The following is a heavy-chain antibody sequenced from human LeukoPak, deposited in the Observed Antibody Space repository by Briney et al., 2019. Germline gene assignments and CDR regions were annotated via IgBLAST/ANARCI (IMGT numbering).Heavy chain of an antibody. D-gene: IGHD6-13*01. CDR1: GFTFSSYG. CDR2: ISSNGGST. J-gene: IGHJ4*02. Sequence: PGGSLRLSCSASGFTFSSYGMNWVRQAPGKGLEYVSAISSNGGSTYYADSVKSRFTISRDNSKNTLYLQMSSLRAEDTAVYYCVKRGYSSSYYYFDYWGQGTPVTVSS. V-gene: IGHV3-64D*06. CDR3: VKRGYSSSYYYFDY.